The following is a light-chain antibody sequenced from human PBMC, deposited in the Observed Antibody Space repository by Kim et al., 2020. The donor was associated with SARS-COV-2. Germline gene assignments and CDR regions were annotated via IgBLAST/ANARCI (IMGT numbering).Light chain of an antibody. CDR3: QQFSSSPPMFT. J-gene: IGKJ2*01. CDR1: QSVSSPY. CDR2: GAT. V-gene: IGKV3-20*01. Sequence: EIVLTQSPGTLSLSPGERATLSCRASQSVSSPYLAWYQQKPGQAPRLVIFGATGRATGIPDRFSGSGSGTDFTLTISSLEPEDFAVYYCQQFSSSPPMFTFGQGTKLEI.